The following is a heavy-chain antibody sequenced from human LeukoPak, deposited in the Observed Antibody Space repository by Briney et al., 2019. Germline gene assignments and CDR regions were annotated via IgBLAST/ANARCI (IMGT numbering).Heavy chain of an antibody. Sequence: GGSLRLSCAASGFTFSSYSMTWVRQAPGKGLEWVSSISSSSSYIYYADSVKGRFTISRDNAKNSLYLQMNSLRAEDTAVYYCARMKRMTTVTYNFDYWGQGTLVTVSS. CDR2: ISSSSSYI. CDR3: ARMKRMTTVTYNFDY. V-gene: IGHV3-21*01. CDR1: GFTFSSYS. J-gene: IGHJ4*02. D-gene: IGHD4-17*01.